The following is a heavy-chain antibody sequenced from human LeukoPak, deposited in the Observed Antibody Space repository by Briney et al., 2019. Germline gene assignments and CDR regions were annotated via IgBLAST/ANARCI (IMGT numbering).Heavy chain of an antibody. Sequence: GGSLRLSCAASGFTFSTYSMNWVRQAPGKGLEWVSYISSSGSPIYYADSVKGRFTISRDNAKNSLYLQMNSLRAEDTALYYCARDPYWSYSPDGFHYYFDYWGQGTLVTVSS. D-gene: IGHD3-10*01. J-gene: IGHJ4*02. V-gene: IGHV3-48*01. CDR2: ISSSGSPI. CDR1: GFTFSTYS. CDR3: ARDPYWSYSPDGFHYYFDY.